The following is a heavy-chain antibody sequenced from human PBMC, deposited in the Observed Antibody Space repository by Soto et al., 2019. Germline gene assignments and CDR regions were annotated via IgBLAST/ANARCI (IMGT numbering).Heavy chain of an antibody. CDR2: ISAHNGNT. CDR3: ARGRYGDY. V-gene: IGHV1-18*01. D-gene: IGHD1-1*01. Sequence: QVHLVQSGAEVKKPGASVKVSCKGSGYAFTTYGITWVRQAPGQGLEWMGWISAHNGNTNYAQKLQGRVTVTRDTSPSTAYMALRSLGSSDTAVSYFARGRYGDYGGQGALVTVSS. J-gene: IGHJ4*02. CDR1: GYAFTTYG.